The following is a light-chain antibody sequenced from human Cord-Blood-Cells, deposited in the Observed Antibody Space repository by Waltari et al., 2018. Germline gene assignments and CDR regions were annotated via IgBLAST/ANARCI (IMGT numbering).Light chain of an antibody. CDR1: RSDVGGYNY. J-gene: IGLJ3*02. Sequence: QSALTQPASVSGSPGQSITISCTGTRSDVGGYNYVSWYQQHPGKAPKLMIYDVSNRPSGVSNRFPGSKSGNTASLTISGLQAEDEADYYCSSYTSSSTWVFGGGTKLTVL. CDR3: SSYTSSSTWV. CDR2: DVS. V-gene: IGLV2-14*01.